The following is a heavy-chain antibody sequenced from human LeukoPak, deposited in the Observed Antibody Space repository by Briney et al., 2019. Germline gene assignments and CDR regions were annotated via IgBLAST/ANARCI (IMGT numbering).Heavy chain of an antibody. CDR1: GGSFSGCC. D-gene: IGHD1-7*01. V-gene: IGHV4-34*01. Sequence: PSETLSLTCAVYGGSFSGCCWSWIRQPPGKGLEWIGEINHSGSTNYNPSLKSRVTISVDTSKNQFSLKLSSVTAADTAVYYCARGVAGTTFLSDYWGQGTLVTVSS. J-gene: IGHJ4*02. CDR2: INHSGST. CDR3: ARGVAGTTFLSDY.